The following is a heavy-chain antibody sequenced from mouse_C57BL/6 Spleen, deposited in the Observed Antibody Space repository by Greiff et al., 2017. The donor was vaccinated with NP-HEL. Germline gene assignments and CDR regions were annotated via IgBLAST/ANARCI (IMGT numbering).Heavy chain of an antibody. D-gene: IGHD2-4*01. V-gene: IGHV1-53*01. CDR3: ARGDYDYDGFAY. CDR2: INPSNGGT. CDR1: GYTFTSYW. Sequence: QVQLQQPGTELVKPGASVKLSCKASGYTFTSYWMPWVKQRPGQGLEWIGNINPSNGGTNYNEKFKSKATLTVDKSSSTAYMQLSSLTSEDSAVYYCARGDYDYDGFAYWGQGTLVTVSA. J-gene: IGHJ3*01.